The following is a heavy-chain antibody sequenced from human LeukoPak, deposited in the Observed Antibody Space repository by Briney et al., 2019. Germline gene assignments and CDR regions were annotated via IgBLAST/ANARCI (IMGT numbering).Heavy chain of an antibody. CDR3: ARDHGTVTPLLHYYYYYGMDV. J-gene: IGHJ6*02. V-gene: IGHV1-2*02. D-gene: IGHD4-11*01. CDR2: INPNSGGT. Sequence: ASVKVSCKASGYTFTGYYMHWVRQAPGQGLEWMGWINPNSGGTNYAQKFQGRVTMTRDTSISTAYMELSRLRSDDTAVYYCARDHGTVTPLLHYYYYYGMDVWGQGTTVTVSS. CDR1: GYTFTGYY.